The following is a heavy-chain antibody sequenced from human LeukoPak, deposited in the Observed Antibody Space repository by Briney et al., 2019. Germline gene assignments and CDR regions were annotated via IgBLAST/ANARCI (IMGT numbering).Heavy chain of an antibody. CDR3: ARGPVADEAFDI. CDR2: IYYSGST. Sequence: PSQTLSLTCTVSGGSISSGGYYWSWIRQHPGKGLEWIGYIYYSGSTNFNPSLKSRVTISVDTSKNQFSLKLSSVTAADTAVYYCARGPVADEAFDIWGQGTMVTVSS. V-gene: IGHV4-61*08. D-gene: IGHD6-19*01. CDR1: GGSISSGGYY. J-gene: IGHJ3*02.